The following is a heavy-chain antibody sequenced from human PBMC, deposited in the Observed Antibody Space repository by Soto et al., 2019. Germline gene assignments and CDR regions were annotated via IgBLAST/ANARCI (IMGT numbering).Heavy chain of an antibody. Sequence: GGSLRLSCAVSGFSLGPYGVTWVRQTPEKGLEWVTGFSGGSGAIFYADSVRGRFTISRDSSTAYLQMNNLRPEDMAVYFCAGWNGFGDSWGQGSLVTVSS. CDR2: FSGGSGAI. CDR1: GFSLGPYG. J-gene: IGHJ4*02. V-gene: IGHV3-23*01. CDR3: AGWNGFGDS. D-gene: IGHD1-1*01.